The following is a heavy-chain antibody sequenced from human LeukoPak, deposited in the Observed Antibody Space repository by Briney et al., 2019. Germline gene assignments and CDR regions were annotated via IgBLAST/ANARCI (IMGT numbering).Heavy chain of an antibody. D-gene: IGHD5-18*01. Sequence: GASVRVSCKASGYTFTSNGISWGRQAPGQGLEWMGWISAYNGNTNYAQKFQGRVTITADKSTSTAYMELSSLRSEDTAVYYCASLKRGYSSKRDYYYMDVWGKGTTVTVSS. CDR1: GYTFTSNG. CDR2: ISAYNGNT. CDR3: ASLKRGYSSKRDYYYMDV. V-gene: IGHV1-18*01. J-gene: IGHJ6*03.